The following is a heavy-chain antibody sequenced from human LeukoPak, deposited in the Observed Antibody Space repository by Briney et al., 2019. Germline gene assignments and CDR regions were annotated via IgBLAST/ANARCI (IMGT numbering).Heavy chain of an antibody. V-gene: IGHV1-18*01. CDR3: AREGPQGQQLPYYYYYMDV. D-gene: IGHD6-13*01. CDR2: ISAYNGNT. CDR1: GYTFTSYG. Sequence: GASVKVSCKASGYTFTSYGISWVRQAPGQGLEWMGWISAYNGNTNYAQKLQGRVTMTTGTSTSTAYMELRSLRSDDTAVYYCAREGPQGQQLPYYYYYMDVWGKGTTVTVSS. J-gene: IGHJ6*03.